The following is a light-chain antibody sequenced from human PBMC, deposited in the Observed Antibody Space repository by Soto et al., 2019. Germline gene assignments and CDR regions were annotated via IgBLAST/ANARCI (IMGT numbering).Light chain of an antibody. Sequence: QSALTQPRSVSGSPGQSVAISCTATSSDVGGFDFVSWYQQHPGKAPKLVIYDVSKRPSGVPDRFSGSRSGDTASLTISGLQAEDEADYYYCLYTASYSVFGGGTKVTVL. CDR2: DVS. CDR1: SSDVGGFDF. CDR3: CLYTASYSV. V-gene: IGLV2-11*01. J-gene: IGLJ3*02.